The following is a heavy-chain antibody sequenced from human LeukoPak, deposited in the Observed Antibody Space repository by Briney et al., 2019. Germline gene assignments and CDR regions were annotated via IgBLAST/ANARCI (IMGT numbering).Heavy chain of an antibody. J-gene: IGHJ4*02. V-gene: IGHV4-38-2*01. CDR2: IYHSGST. D-gene: IGHD4/OR15-4a*01. Sequence: SETLSLTSAVSGYSIRSGDYWGWIRQSPGKGLEWIGSIYHSGSTHYNPSLKSRVTISVDTSKNQFSLMLSSVTAADTAVYYCARNRSMTITPGFDHWGQGTLVTVSS. CDR1: GYSIRSGDY. CDR3: ARNRSMTITPGFDH.